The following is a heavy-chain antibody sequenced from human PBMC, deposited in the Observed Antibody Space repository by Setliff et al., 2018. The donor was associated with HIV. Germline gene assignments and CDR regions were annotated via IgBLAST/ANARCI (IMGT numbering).Heavy chain of an antibody. CDR3: AKAQPYRD. J-gene: IGHJ4*02. V-gene: IGHV3-30*04. Sequence: GSLRLSCEAAGFTFSSYAMTWVRQAPGKGLEWVAVISYDGSNKYYADSVKGRFTISRDDSKNTVYLQMNSLRAEDTAVYYCAKAQPYRDWGQGTLVTVSS. CDR1: GFTFSSYA. CDR2: ISYDGSNK. D-gene: IGHD6-13*01.